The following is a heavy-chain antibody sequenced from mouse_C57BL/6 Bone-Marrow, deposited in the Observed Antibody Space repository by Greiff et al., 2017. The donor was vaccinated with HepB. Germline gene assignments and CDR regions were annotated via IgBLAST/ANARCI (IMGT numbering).Heavy chain of an antibody. CDR1: GFSLTSYG. CDR2: IWSGGST. V-gene: IGHV2-2*01. Sequence: VQVVESGPGLVQPSQSLSITCTVSGFSLTSYGVHWVRQSPGKGLEWLGVIWSGGSTDYNAAFISRLSISKDNSKSQVFFKMNSLQADDTAIYYCARNYGSSYGYFDYWGQGTTLTVSS. CDR3: ARNYGSSYGYFDY. D-gene: IGHD1-1*01. J-gene: IGHJ2*01.